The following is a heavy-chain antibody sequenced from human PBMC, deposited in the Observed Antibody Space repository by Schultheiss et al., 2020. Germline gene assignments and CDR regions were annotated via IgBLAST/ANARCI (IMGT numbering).Heavy chain of an antibody. CDR1: GGSISSGSYY. Sequence: SETLSLTCTVSGGSISSGSYYWSWIRQPAGKGLEWIGRIYTSGSTNYNPSLKSRVTISVDTSKNQFSLKLSSVTAADTAVYYCARERSVGNCMDVWGQGTTVTVSS. V-gene: IGHV4-61*02. CDR3: ARERSVGNCMDV. D-gene: IGHD1-26*01. J-gene: IGHJ6*02. CDR2: IYTSGST.